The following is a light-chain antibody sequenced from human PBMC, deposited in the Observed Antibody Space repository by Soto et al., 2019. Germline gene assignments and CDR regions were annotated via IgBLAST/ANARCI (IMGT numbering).Light chain of an antibody. J-gene: IGLJ2*01. Sequence: QSVLTQPPSASGTPGERVTISCSGSSSSFASGSVNWYQQLPGTAPRLLIYTNDQRPSGVPDRFSGSKSRTSASLAISGLQSDDEGDYYCAVWEDGLNGPIFGGGTKLTVL. CDR3: AVWEDGLNGPI. V-gene: IGLV1-44*01. CDR1: SSSFASGS. CDR2: TND.